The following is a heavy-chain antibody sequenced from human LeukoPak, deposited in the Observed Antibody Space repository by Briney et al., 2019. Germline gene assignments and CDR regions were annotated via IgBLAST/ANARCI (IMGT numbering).Heavy chain of an antibody. CDR2: IKYDGDEE. V-gene: IGHV3-7*01. D-gene: IGHD3-22*01. CDR1: GFTFRDYW. J-gene: IGHJ4*02. CDR3: ARVRSDSSGYYPDY. Sequence: GGSLRLSCAASGFTFRDYWMSWMRQAPGKGLEWVANIKYDGDEEYYVDSVKGRFIISRDNAKNSLYLQMNSLRAEDTAVYYCARVRSDSSGYYPDYWGQGTLVTVSS.